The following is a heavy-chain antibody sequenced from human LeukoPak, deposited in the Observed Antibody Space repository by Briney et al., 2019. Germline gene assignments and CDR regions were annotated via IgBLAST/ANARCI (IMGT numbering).Heavy chain of an antibody. Sequence: GGSPRLSCAASGFTFSSYSMNWVRQAPGKGLEWVSSISSSSSYIYYADSVKGRFTISRDNAKNSLYLQMNSLRAEDTAVYYCASDITMIVVYDAFDIWGQGTMVTVSS. CDR1: GFTFSSYS. CDR3: ASDITMIVVYDAFDI. J-gene: IGHJ3*02. V-gene: IGHV3-21*01. D-gene: IGHD3-22*01. CDR2: ISSSSSYI.